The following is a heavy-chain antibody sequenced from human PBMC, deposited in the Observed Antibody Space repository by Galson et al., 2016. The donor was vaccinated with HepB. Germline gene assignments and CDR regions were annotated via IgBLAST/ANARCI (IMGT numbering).Heavy chain of an antibody. CDR3: ATGQTYTINTRLAT. Sequence: SVKVSCKASGGTFANYAISWVRQAPGQGLEWMGGIIPILTIANYAQKFQGRVTITADTSTSTTYMELSGLRSEDTALYYCATGQTYTINTRLATWGQGTLVIVSS. CDR1: GGTFANYA. J-gene: IGHJ5*02. V-gene: IGHV1-69*10. D-gene: IGHD5-24*01. CDR2: IIPILTIA.